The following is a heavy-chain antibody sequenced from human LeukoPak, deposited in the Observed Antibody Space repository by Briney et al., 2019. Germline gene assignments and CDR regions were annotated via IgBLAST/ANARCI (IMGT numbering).Heavy chain of an antibody. V-gene: IGHV3-48*02. CDR2: ISSSSSTI. D-gene: IGHD3-16*01. CDR1: GFTFTSHS. J-gene: IGHJ4*02. CDR3: ARGITGMAFFDY. Sequence: GGSLRLSCAASGFTFTSHSMNWVRQAPGKGLEWISYISSSSSTIYYADSVKGRFTISRDNAKNSLYLQMNSLRDEDTGVYYCARGITGMAFFDYWGQGTLVTVSS.